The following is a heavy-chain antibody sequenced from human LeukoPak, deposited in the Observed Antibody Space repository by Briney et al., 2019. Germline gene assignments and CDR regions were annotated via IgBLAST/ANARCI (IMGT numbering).Heavy chain of an antibody. CDR1: GYTFTSYY. Sequence: ASVKVSCKAPGYTFTSYYMHWVRQAPGQGLEWVGIINPSGDPTTYAQKFQGRVTMTSGMSTSTVYMELSSLRSEDTAVYYCAKDPNYYGSGIEYNYYYMDVWGKGTTVTISS. J-gene: IGHJ6*03. CDR2: INPSGDPT. D-gene: IGHD3-10*01. V-gene: IGHV1-46*01. CDR3: AKDPNYYGSGIEYNYYYMDV.